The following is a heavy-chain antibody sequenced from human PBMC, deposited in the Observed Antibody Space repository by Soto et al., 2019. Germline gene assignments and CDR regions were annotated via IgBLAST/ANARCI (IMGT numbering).Heavy chain of an antibody. CDR1: GGSISSSSYY. CDR3: ARLGGPTNIDY. J-gene: IGHJ4*02. CDR2: IYYSGST. V-gene: IGHV4-39*01. Sequence: SETVSLTCTVSGGSISSSSYYWGWIRQPPGKGLEWIGSIYYSGSTYYNPSLKSRVTISVDTSKNQFSLKLSSVTAADTAVYYCARLGGPTNIDYWGQGTLVTVSS.